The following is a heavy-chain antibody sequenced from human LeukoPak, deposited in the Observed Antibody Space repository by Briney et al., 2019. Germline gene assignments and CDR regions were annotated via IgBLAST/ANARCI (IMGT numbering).Heavy chain of an antibody. V-gene: IGHV4-59*01. Sequence: SETLSLTCTISGGSISSYYWNWIRRPPGRGLGWIGYFYYSGSTNYHPSLKSRVTISVDTSKNQFSLRLSSVTAADTAVYYCARAGGGYNLDYWGQGTLVTVSS. D-gene: IGHD5-24*01. CDR1: GGSISSYY. J-gene: IGHJ4*02. CDR2: FYYSGST. CDR3: ARAGGGYNLDY.